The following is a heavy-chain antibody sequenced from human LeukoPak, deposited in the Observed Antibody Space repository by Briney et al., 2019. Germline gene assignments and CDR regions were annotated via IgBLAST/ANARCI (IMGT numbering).Heavy chain of an antibody. CDR1: GGSISSYY. D-gene: IGHD3-22*01. Sequence: SETLCLTCTVSGGSISSYYWSWIRQPPGKGLEWIGNIYYSGSTNYNPSLKSRVTISVDTSKNQFSLKLSSVTAADTAVYYCTRGSIAYYYMDVWGKGTTVTISS. CDR3: TRGSIAYYYMDV. CDR2: IYYSGST. J-gene: IGHJ6*03. V-gene: IGHV4-59*01.